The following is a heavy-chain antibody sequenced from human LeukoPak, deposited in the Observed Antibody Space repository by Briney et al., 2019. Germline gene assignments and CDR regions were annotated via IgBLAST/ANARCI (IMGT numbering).Heavy chain of an antibody. J-gene: IGHJ6*03. CDR3: AKAGGLGAATYYYYMDV. CDR1: GFTFSSYA. CDR2: ISGSGDST. D-gene: IGHD1-26*01. V-gene: IGHV3-23*01. Sequence: GGSLRLSCAASGFTFSSYAMSWVRQAPGKGLEWVSVISGSGDSTYYADSVKGRFTISRDNSKNTLYLQMNSLRAEDTAVYYCAKAGGLGAATYYYYMDVWGKGTTATVSS.